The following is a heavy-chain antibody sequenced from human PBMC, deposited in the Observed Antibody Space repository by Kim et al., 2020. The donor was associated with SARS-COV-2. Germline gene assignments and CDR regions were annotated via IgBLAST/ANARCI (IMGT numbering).Heavy chain of an antibody. Sequence: SETLSLTCAVYGGSFSGYYWSWIRQPPGKGLEWIGEINHSGSTNYNPSLKSRVTISVDTSKNQFSLKLSSVTAADTAVYYCARGLTYSYGSGDYDYWGQGTLVTVSS. CDR3: ARGLTYSYGSGDYDY. D-gene: IGHD3-10*01. V-gene: IGHV4-34*01. CDR2: INHSGST. J-gene: IGHJ4*02. CDR1: GGSFSGYY.